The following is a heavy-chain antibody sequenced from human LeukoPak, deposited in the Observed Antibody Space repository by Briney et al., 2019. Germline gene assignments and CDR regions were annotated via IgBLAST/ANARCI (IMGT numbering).Heavy chain of an antibody. Sequence: GGSLRLSCATSGFTFSSNWMSWVRHAPGRGLDWVANIKPDGSAEYYAASVKGRFTVSRDNAKNSLYLQMNSLRVEDTAFYYCARDLAYSRLDYWGQGMLVTVSS. V-gene: IGHV3-7*01. D-gene: IGHD5-18*01. CDR3: ARDLAYSRLDY. J-gene: IGHJ4*02. CDR1: GFTFSSNW. CDR2: IKPDGSAE.